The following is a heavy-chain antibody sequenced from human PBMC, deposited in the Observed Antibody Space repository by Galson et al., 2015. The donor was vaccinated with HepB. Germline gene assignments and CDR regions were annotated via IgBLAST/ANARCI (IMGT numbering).Heavy chain of an antibody. CDR3: ARGGVQNYNWFDP. V-gene: IGHV1-2*02. J-gene: IGHJ5*02. D-gene: IGHD5-12*01. Sequence: SVKVSCKASGYTFTGYYMHWVRQAPGQGPEWMGWINSDSGATNYAQNFQGRVIMTRDTSISTAYMELSSLISDDTAVYYCARGGVQNYNWFDPWGQGTLVTVSS. CDR2: INSDSGAT. CDR1: GYTFTGYY.